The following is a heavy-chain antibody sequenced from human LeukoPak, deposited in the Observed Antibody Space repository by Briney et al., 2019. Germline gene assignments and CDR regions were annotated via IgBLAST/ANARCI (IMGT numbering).Heavy chain of an antibody. J-gene: IGHJ6*03. D-gene: IGHD6-6*01. V-gene: IGHV1-2*02. CDR1: GYTLDTYV. CDR3: ARGGIAARLYYYYMDV. Sequence: ASVKVSCKASGYTLDTYVISWVRQAPGQGLEWMGWINPNSGGTNYAQKFQGRVTMTRDTSISTAYMELSRLRSDDTAVYYCARGGIAARLYYYYMDVWGKGTTVTVSS. CDR2: INPNSGGT.